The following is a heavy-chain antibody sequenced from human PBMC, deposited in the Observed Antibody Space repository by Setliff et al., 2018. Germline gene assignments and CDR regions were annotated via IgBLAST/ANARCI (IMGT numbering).Heavy chain of an antibody. Sequence: PGGSLRLSCVASTFTFTKYAVTWVRQAPGKGLEWVSSIHVSGGSTYYADSVKGRFTISRDNSRNTLYLHMNNLRDEDTAVFYCVPGRGSWGQGALVTVSS. CDR1: TFTFTKYA. J-gene: IGHJ5*02. D-gene: IGHD6-25*01. CDR2: IHVSGGST. V-gene: IGHV3-23*01. CDR3: VPGRGS.